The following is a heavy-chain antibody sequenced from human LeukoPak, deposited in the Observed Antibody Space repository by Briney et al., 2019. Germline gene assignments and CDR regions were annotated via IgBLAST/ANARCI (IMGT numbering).Heavy chain of an antibody. Sequence: PGGSLRLSCAASGFTLSSNYMSWVRQAPGKGLEWVSVIYSGGGTYYADSVKGRFTISRDSSKNTVYLQMNSLRAEDTAVYYCATETDDYWGQGTLVTVSS. J-gene: IGHJ4*02. CDR1: GFTLSSNY. D-gene: IGHD2-21*02. CDR3: ATETDDY. V-gene: IGHV3-66*01. CDR2: IYSGGGT.